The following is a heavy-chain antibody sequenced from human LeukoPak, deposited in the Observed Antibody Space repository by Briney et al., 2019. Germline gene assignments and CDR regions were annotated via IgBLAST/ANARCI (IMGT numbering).Heavy chain of an antibody. Sequence: GGSLRLSCAASGFTFTTYWMSWVRQAPGKGLEWVANIKQDGSDKYYVDSVKGRFTISRDNAKNSPYLQMNSLRAEDTAVYYCATDRGTYWGQGTLVTVSS. CDR3: ATDRGTY. CDR1: GFTFTTYW. CDR2: IKQDGSDK. V-gene: IGHV3-7*01. J-gene: IGHJ4*02.